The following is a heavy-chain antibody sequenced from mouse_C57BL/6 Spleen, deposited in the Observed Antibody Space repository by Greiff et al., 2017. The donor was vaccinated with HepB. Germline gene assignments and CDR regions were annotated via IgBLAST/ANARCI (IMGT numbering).Heavy chain of an antibody. J-gene: IGHJ2*01. CDR3: ASGTGTFPDY. V-gene: IGHV1-50*01. CDR1: GYTFTSYW. Sequence: VQLQQSGAELVKPGASVKLSCKASGYTFTSYWMQWVKQRPGQGLEWIGEIDPSDSYTNYNQKFKGKATLTVDTSSSTAYMQLSSLTSEDSAVYYCASGTGTFPDYWGQGTTLTVSS. CDR2: IDPSDSYT. D-gene: IGHD4-1*01.